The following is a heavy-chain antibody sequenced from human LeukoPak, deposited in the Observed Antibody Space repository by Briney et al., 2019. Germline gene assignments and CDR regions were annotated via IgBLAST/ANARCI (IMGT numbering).Heavy chain of an antibody. CDR1: GFTFSSYS. J-gene: IGHJ4*02. CDR3: ARGTTMSTPGYADY. CDR2: IKQDGSEK. D-gene: IGHD3-9*01. Sequence: SGGSLRLSCAASGFTFSSYSMNWVRQAPGKGLEWVANIKQDGSEKYYVDSVKGRFTISRDSAKNSLYLQMNSLRAEDTAVYYCARGTTMSTPGYADYWGQGTLVTVSS. V-gene: IGHV3-7*01.